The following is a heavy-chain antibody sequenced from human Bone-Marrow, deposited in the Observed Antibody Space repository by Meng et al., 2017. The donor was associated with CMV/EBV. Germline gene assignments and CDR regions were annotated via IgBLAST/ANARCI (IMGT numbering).Heavy chain of an antibody. D-gene: IGHD3-22*01. CDR3: ARGVDYESSGYWGY. CDR1: GGSIRSYY. Sequence: SETLSLTCTVSGGSIRSYYWSWIRQPPGKGLEWLGYIYYSGSTNYNPSLKSRVTISVDTSKNQFSLKLSSVTAADTAVYYCARGVDYESSGYWGYWGQGTLVTVSS. V-gene: IGHV4-59*01. J-gene: IGHJ4*02. CDR2: IYYSGST.